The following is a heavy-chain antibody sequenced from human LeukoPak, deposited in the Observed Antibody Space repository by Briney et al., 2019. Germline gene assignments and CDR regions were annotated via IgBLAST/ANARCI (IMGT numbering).Heavy chain of an antibody. CDR1: GGSFSGYY. D-gene: IGHD3-3*01. J-gene: IGHJ4*02. CDR2: INHSGST. V-gene: IGHV4-34*01. Sequence: SETLSLTCAVYGGSFSGYYWSWIRQPPGKGLEWIGEINHSGSTKYNPSLKRRVTISVDTSKNQFSLKLSSVTAADTAVYYCARGRGYDFWSGYSGHYFDYWGQGTLVTVSS. CDR3: ARGRGYDFWSGYSGHYFDY.